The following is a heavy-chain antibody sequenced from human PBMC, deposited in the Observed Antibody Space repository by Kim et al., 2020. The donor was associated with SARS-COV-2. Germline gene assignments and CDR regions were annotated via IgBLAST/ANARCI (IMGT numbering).Heavy chain of an antibody. CDR2: ISGSGGST. J-gene: IGHJ6*02. Sequence: GGSLRLSCAASGFTFSSYAMSWVRQAPGKGLEWVSAISGSGGSTYYADSVKGRFTISRDNSKNTLYLQMNSLRAEDTAVYYCAKDAKYYYDSSGYPSGMDVWGQGTTVTVSS. D-gene: IGHD3-22*01. V-gene: IGHV3-23*01. CDR3: AKDAKYYYDSSGYPSGMDV. CDR1: GFTFSSYA.